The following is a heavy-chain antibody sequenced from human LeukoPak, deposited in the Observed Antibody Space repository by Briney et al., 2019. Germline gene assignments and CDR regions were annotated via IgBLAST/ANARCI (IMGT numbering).Heavy chain of an antibody. CDR1: GGSFSGYY. V-gene: IGHV4-34*01. CDR2: INHSGST. Sequence: PSETLSLTCAVYGGSFSGYYWSWIRQPPGKGLEWIGEINHSGSTNYNPSLKSRVTISVDTSKNQFSLKLSSVTAADTAVYYCARVPGTIKYSYGYLLISDSYMDVWGKGTTVTVSS. J-gene: IGHJ6*03. CDR3: ARVPGTIKYSYGYLLISDSYMDV. D-gene: IGHD5-18*01.